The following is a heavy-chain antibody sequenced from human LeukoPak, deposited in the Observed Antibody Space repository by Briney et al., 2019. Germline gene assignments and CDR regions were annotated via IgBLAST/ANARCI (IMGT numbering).Heavy chain of an antibody. Sequence: ASVKVSYKASGYTFTSYGISWVRQAPGQGLEWMGWISAYNGNTNYAQKLQGRVTMTTDTSTSTAYMELRSLRSDDTAVYYCASRSRLGIGDYYMDVWGKGTTVTVSS. CDR1: GYTFTSYG. CDR3: ASRSRLGIGDYYMDV. D-gene: IGHD7-27*01. CDR2: ISAYNGNT. J-gene: IGHJ6*03. V-gene: IGHV1-18*01.